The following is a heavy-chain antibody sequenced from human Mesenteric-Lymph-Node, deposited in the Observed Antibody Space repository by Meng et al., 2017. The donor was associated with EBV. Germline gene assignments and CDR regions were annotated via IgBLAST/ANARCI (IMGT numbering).Heavy chain of an antibody. CDR2: IYWDDDK. CDR1: GFSLNTYGVS. CDR3: AHRPPYNSGWAHFDF. V-gene: IGHV2-5*02. J-gene: IGHJ4*02. D-gene: IGHD6-19*01. Sequence: QITLKESGPTLVKPTXTLTLTCTFSGFSLNTYGVSVGWIRQPPGKALEWLALIYWDDDKRFRPSLRSRLTITKDTSKNQVVLAMTNMDPVDTATYYCAHRPPYNSGWAHFDFWGQGSLVTVSS.